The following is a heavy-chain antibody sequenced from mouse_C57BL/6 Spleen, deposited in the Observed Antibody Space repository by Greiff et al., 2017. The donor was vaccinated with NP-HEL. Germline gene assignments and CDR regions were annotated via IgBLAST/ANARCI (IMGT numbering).Heavy chain of an antibody. CDR2: INPYNGGT. Sequence: EVQLQQSGPVLVKPGASVKMSCKASGYTFTDYYMNWVRQSHGKSLEWIGVINPYNGGTSYNQKFKGKATLTVDKSSSTAYMELNSLTSEDSAVYYCARSGSISITTVASFDYWGQGTTLTVSS. V-gene: IGHV1-19*01. D-gene: IGHD1-1*01. CDR1: GYTFTDYY. CDR3: ARSGSISITTVASFDY. J-gene: IGHJ2*01.